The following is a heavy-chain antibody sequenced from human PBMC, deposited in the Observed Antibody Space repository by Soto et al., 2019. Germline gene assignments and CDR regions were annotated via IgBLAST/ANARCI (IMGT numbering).Heavy chain of an antibody. CDR2: IYYSGST. CDR1: GGSISSSSYY. CDR3: ARVITFGGVYAFDI. J-gene: IGHJ3*02. D-gene: IGHD3-16*01. Sequence: QLQLQESGPGLVMPSETLSLTCTVSGGSISSSSYYWGWIRQPPGKGLEWIGSIYYSGSTYYNPSLKSRVTTSVDTSKNQFSLKLSSVTAADTAVYYCARVITFGGVYAFDIWGQGTMVTVSS. V-gene: IGHV4-39*01.